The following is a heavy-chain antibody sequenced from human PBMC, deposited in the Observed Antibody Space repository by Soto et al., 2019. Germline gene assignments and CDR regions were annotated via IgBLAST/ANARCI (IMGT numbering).Heavy chain of an antibody. CDR3: ARGESGSSHYYYYYYIDV. CDR1: GGSISSYY. CDR2: IYYSGST. V-gene: IGHV4-59*01. Sequence: SETLSLTCTVSGGSISSYYWSWIRQPPGKGLEWIGYIYYSGSTNYNPSLKSRVTISVDTSKNQFSLKLSSVTAADTAVYYCARGESGSSHYYYYYYIDVWGKGTTVTVSS. J-gene: IGHJ6*03. D-gene: IGHD1-26*01.